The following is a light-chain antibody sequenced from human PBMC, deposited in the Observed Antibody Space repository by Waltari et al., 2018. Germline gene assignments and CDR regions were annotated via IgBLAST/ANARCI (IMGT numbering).Light chain of an antibody. CDR1: QGISSY. CDR3: QQYYSNPAT. Sequence: AIRITQSPSSLSASTGDRVTITCRASQGISSYLAWYQQKPGNAPTVLIYGASTLQSGVPSRFSGSGSGTDFALTISCLQSEDFAIYYCQQYYSNPATFGQGTKVEIK. CDR2: GAS. J-gene: IGKJ1*01. V-gene: IGKV1-8*01.